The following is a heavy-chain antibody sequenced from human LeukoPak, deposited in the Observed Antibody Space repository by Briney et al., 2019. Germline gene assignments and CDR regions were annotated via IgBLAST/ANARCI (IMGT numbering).Heavy chain of an antibody. Sequence: GGSLRLSCAASGFTFSSYGMHWVRQAPGKGLEWVAVIWYDGSNRYYADSVKGRFTISRDNSKNTLYLQMNSLRAEDTAVYYCARGAGYSSAGTAFDYWGQGTLVTVSS. CDR1: GFTFSSYG. CDR3: ARGAGYSSAGTAFDY. CDR2: IWYDGSNR. D-gene: IGHD6-25*01. J-gene: IGHJ4*02. V-gene: IGHV3-33*01.